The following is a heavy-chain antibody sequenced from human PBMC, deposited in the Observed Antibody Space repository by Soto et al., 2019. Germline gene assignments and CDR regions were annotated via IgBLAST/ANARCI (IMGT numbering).Heavy chain of an antibody. CDR2: ISASGATT. D-gene: IGHD6-19*01. CDR1: GFTFSTYA. Sequence: GESLKISCAASGFTFSTYAMSWVRQAPGKGLEWVSAISASGATTYYADSVKGRFTISRDNSKNTLYLQVNSLRAEDTAVYYCAKDRKSGSGWYWDYWGQGTLVTVSS. V-gene: IGHV3-23*01. CDR3: AKDRKSGSGWYWDY. J-gene: IGHJ4*02.